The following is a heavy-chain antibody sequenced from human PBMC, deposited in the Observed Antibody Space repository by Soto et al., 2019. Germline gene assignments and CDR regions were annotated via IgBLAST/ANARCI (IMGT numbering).Heavy chain of an antibody. D-gene: IGHD6-13*01. V-gene: IGHV3-48*03. CDR1: GFTFSSYE. CDR3: ARGQSSFESGYSSSWYDYFDY. CDR2: ISSSGSTI. J-gene: IGHJ4*02. Sequence: GGSLRLSCAASGFTFSSYEMNWVRQAPGKGLEWVSYISSSGSTIYYADSVKGRFTISRDNAKNSLYLQMNSLRAEDTAVYYCARGQSSFESGYSSSWYDYFDYWGQGTLVTVSS.